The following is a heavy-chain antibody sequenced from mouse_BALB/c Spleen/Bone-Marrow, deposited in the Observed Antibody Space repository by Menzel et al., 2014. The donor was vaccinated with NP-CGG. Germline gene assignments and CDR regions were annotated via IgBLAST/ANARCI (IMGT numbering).Heavy chain of an antibody. J-gene: IGHJ2*01. Sequence: QVQLKHSGAELVRPGTPVKLSCKAPGYTFTSYWMNWVKQRPGRGLEWIGRIDPSDSETHYNQKFKDKATLTVDKSSSTAYIQLSSLTSEDSAVYYCARWGAYFDYWGQGTTLTVSS. CDR1: GYTFTSYW. CDR3: ARWGAYFDY. V-gene: IGHV1-61*01. CDR2: IDPSDSET.